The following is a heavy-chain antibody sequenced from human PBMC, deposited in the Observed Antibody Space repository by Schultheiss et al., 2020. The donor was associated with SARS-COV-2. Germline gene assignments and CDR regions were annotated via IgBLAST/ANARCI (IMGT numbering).Heavy chain of an antibody. Sequence: GGSLRLSCAASGFNLSTYGIHWVRQAPGKGLEWVALVWFDGTTNYYGDSVQGRFTISRDNSKNTLYLQMNNLRAEDTAVYYCAREEGYCSGGSCYPEYFHHWGQGTLVTVSS. CDR1: GFNLSTYG. CDR3: AREEGYCSGGSCYPEYFHH. V-gene: IGHV3-33*01. D-gene: IGHD2-15*01. CDR2: VWFDGTTN. J-gene: IGHJ1*01.